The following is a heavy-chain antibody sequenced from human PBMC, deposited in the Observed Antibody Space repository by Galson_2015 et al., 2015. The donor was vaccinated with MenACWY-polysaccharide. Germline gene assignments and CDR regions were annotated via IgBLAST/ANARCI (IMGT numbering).Heavy chain of an antibody. V-gene: IGHV3-23*01. CDR1: GFAFSSHA. CDR3: AKIILLSSNFYS. Sequence: SLRLCCEASGFAFSSHAMGWVRRAPGKGLEWVSSITGDGSTSFYADSVRGRFALFKDNSQNNLFLQMNSLRAEDTALYYCAKIILLSSNFYSWGQGTLVTVSS. J-gene: IGHJ4*02. D-gene: IGHD2/OR15-2a*01. CDR2: ITGDGSTS.